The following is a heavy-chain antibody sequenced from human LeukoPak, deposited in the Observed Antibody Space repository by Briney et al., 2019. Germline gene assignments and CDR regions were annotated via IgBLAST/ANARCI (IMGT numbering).Heavy chain of an antibody. CDR2: FNLGGGT. Sequence: SETLSLTCAVDGGSFGDYYWSWIRQPPGRGLEWTGEFNLGGGTNYNPSLRSRLTISVDAAKSQASLKLSSVTPVDTALYYCARIYNDTSGNHNQAFDMWGQGTMVTVSS. D-gene: IGHD3-22*01. V-gene: IGHV4-34*01. J-gene: IGHJ3*02. CDR3: ARIYNDTSGNHNQAFDM. CDR1: GGSFGDYY.